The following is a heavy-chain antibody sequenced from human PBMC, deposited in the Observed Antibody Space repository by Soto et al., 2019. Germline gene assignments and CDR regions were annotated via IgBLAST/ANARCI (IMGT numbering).Heavy chain of an antibody. J-gene: IGHJ4*02. D-gene: IGHD2-21*02. CDR2: IYYSGST. CDR1: GGSISSSIYY. Sequence: PSETLSLTCTVSGGSISSSIYYWGWIRQPPGKGLEWIGSIYYSGSTYYNPSLKSRVTISVDTSKNQFSLKLSSVTAADTAVYYCARPRTLAYCGGDCYSGYYFDYWGQGNLGKVSX. CDR3: ARPRTLAYCGGDCYSGYYFDY. V-gene: IGHV4-39*01.